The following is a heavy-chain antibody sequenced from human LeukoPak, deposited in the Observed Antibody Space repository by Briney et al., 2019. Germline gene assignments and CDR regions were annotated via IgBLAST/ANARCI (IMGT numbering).Heavy chain of an antibody. D-gene: IGHD3-10*01. CDR1: GFTFSSYW. CDR2: IKQDGSEA. J-gene: IGHJ4*02. Sequence: GGSLRLSCAASGFTFSSYWMTWVRQAPGKGREWLANIKQDGSEAYYVDSVKGRFTVSRDNAKNSLYLQLNSLGAEDTAVYYCARGYITMVRGVISLPLYYFDYWGQGTLVTVSS. CDR3: ARGYITMVRGVISLPLYYFDY. V-gene: IGHV3-7*01.